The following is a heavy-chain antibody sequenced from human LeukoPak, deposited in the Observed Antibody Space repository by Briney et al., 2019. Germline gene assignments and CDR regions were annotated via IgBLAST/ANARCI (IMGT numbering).Heavy chain of an antibody. Sequence: SETLSLTCSVTGDSISSSSCYWAWIRQPPGTGLEWIGSIYYSGTTYYNPSLKRRVTMSIDTSQNQFSVRLRSVTAADTAIYYCARDGIGIELFDFWGQGSLVSVSS. D-gene: IGHD1-1*01. CDR2: IYYSGTT. CDR1: GDSISSSSCY. J-gene: IGHJ4*02. CDR3: ARDGIGIELFDF. V-gene: IGHV4-39*07.